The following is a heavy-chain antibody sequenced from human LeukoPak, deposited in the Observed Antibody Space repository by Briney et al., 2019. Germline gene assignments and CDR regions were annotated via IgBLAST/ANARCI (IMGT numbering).Heavy chain of an antibody. CDR1: GFTFSSDG. CDR2: IWYNESKT. D-gene: IGHD6-13*01. CDR3: ARDISGRWYDY. Sequence: PGRSLRLSCSTSGFTFSSDGMHWGPQAPGRGLERVAVIWYNESKTYYADSVKGRFTISRDTSKNPLYLRMNSLRAEDTAVYYCARDISGRWYDYWGLGTLVTVSS. J-gene: IGHJ4*02. V-gene: IGHV3-33*01.